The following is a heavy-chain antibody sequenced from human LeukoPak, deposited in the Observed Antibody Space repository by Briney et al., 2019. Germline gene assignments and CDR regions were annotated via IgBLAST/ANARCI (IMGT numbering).Heavy chain of an antibody. CDR2: VYYSGSP. V-gene: IGHV4-59*08. CDR1: GGSISSYY. CDR3: AGVGGYYRVDY. D-gene: IGHD3-22*01. J-gene: IGHJ4*02. Sequence: SETLSLTCTVSGGSISSYYWSWIRQPPGKGLEWIGYVYYSGSPNYNPSLKSRVTISVDTSRTRFSLKLSSVTAADTAVYYCAGVGGYYRVDYWGQGTLVTVSS.